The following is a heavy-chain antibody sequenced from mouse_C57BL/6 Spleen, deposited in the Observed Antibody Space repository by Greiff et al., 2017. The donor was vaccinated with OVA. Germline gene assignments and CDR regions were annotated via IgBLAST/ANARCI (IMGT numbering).Heavy chain of an antibody. CDR2: FYPGSGSI. CDR1: GYTFTEYT. V-gene: IGHV1-62-2*01. D-gene: IGHD2-3*01. CDR3: ARHEEGYDYWYFDV. Sequence: QVHVKQSGAELVKPGASVKLYCKASGYTFTEYTIHWVKQRSGQGLEWIGWFYPGSGSIKYNEKFKDKATLTADKSSSTVYMELSRLTSEDSAVYFCARHEEGYDYWYFDVWGTGTTVTVSS. J-gene: IGHJ1*03.